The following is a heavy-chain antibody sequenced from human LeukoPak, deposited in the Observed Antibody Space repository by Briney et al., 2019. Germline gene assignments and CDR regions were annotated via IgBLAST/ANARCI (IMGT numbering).Heavy chain of an antibody. V-gene: IGHV3-7*01. CDR1: GFTFSSYW. Sequence: GGSLRLSCAASGFTFSSYWMSWVRQAPGKGLEWVADIKQDGSEKYYVDSVKGRFTISRDNAKNSLYLQMNSLRAEDTAVYYCARRFWSGYLKGIYYFDYWGQGTLVTVSS. CDR3: ARRFWSGYLKGIYYFDY. D-gene: IGHD3-3*01. CDR2: IKQDGSEK. J-gene: IGHJ4*02.